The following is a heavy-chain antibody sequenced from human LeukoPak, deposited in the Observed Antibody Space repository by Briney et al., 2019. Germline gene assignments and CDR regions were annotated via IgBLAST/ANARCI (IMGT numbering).Heavy chain of an antibody. V-gene: IGHV3-74*01. J-gene: IGHJ4*02. Sequence: GGSLRLSCAASRFTFSSYWMHWVRQAPGKGLVWVSRINSDGSSTSYADSVKGRFTISRDNAKNTLYLQMNSLRAEDTAVYYCAGGPDCSSTSCIYFDYWGQGTLVPVSS. CDR3: AGGPDCSSTSCIYFDY. CDR1: RFTFSSYW. D-gene: IGHD2-2*01. CDR2: INSDGSST.